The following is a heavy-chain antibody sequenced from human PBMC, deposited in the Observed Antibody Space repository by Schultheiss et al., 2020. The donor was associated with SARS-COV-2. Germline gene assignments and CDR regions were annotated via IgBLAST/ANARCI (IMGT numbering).Heavy chain of an antibody. Sequence: GGSLRLSCAASGFTFSSYGMHWVRQAPGKGLEWVAVIWYDGSNKYYADSVKGRFRISRDNSKDTLFLEMNSLRPEDTAVYYCARELGFGYDYWGQGTLVTVSS. D-gene: IGHD3-16*01. CDR3: ARELGFGYDY. CDR1: GFTFSSYG. V-gene: IGHV3-33*01. CDR2: IWYDGSNK. J-gene: IGHJ4*02.